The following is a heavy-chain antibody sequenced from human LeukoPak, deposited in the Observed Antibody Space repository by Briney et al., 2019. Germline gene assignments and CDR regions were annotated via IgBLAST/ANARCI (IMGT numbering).Heavy chain of an antibody. V-gene: IGHV3-30*02. Sequence: GGSLRLSCAASGFTFSSYGMHWVRQAPGKGLEWVAFIRYDGSNKYYADSVKGRFTISRDNSKNTLYLQMNRLRAEDTAVYYCAKESMTTVTTFDYWGQGTLVTVSS. CDR2: IRYDGSNK. CDR3: AKESMTTVTTFDY. CDR1: GFTFSSYG. D-gene: IGHD4-17*01. J-gene: IGHJ4*02.